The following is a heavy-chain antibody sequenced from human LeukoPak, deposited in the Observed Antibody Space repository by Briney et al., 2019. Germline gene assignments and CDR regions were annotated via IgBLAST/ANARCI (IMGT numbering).Heavy chain of an antibody. CDR3: AKASGYSSGWYYFGY. J-gene: IGHJ4*02. Sequence: GGSLRLSCAASGFTVSSNYMSWVRQAPGKGLEWVSVIYSGGSTYYADSVKGRFTISRDNSKNTLYLQMNSLRAEDTAVYYCAKASGYSSGWYYFGYWGQGTLATVSS. CDR1: GFTVSSNY. D-gene: IGHD6-19*01. CDR2: IYSGGST. V-gene: IGHV3-53*01.